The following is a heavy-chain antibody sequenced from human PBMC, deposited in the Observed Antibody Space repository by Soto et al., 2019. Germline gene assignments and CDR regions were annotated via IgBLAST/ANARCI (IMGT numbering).Heavy chain of an antibody. V-gene: IGHV1-18*04. Sequence: ASVKVSCKASGDTFTHFYITWVRQAPGQGLEWMGAISPHNFNTNYAQKYRGRVNLTTEKSTNTAYMDLRSLNSDDTAVHYCAREDILGVRSFDYWGQGTLVTVS. CDR1: GDTFTHFY. CDR3: AREDILGVRSFDY. CDR2: ISPHNFNT. J-gene: IGHJ4*02. D-gene: IGHD3-9*01.